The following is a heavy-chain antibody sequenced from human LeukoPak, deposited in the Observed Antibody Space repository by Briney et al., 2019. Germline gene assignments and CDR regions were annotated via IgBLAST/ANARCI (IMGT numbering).Heavy chain of an antibody. D-gene: IGHD3-10*01. V-gene: IGHV3-23*01. Sequence: GGSLRLSCAASRFTFSSYAMSWVRQAPGKGLEWVSTISGSGGSTYYADSVKGRFTISRDNSNSTLYLQMNSLRAEDTAVYYCAKGPAMVRGTFDPWGQGTLVTVSS. CDR2: ISGSGGST. CDR1: RFTFSSYA. CDR3: AKGPAMVRGTFDP. J-gene: IGHJ5*02.